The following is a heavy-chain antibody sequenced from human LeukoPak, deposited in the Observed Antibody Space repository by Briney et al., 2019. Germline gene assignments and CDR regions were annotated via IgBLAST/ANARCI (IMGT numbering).Heavy chain of an antibody. Sequence: SETLSLTCTVSGGSISSYYWSWIRQPPGKGLEWIGSIYYSGSTYYNPSLKSRVTISVDTSKNQFSLKLSSVTAADTAVYYCARGELLVTDYWGQGTLVTVSS. J-gene: IGHJ4*02. CDR1: GGSISSYY. D-gene: IGHD1-26*01. V-gene: IGHV4-59*08. CDR3: ARGELLVTDY. CDR2: IYYSGST.